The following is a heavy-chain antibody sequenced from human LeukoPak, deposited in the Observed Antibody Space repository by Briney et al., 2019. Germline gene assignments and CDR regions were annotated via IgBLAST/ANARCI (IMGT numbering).Heavy chain of an antibody. CDR1: GYTXXXXX. Sequence: ASVNVSCKVSGYTXXXXXXHXXXXXXGKXXXWXXGXXPXDSETIYAQKXQGRVTMTEDTSTDTAYMELSSLRSEDTAVYYCATMHYDYVWGSYPRDYWGQGTLVTVSS. CDR3: ATMHYDYVWGSYPRDY. J-gene: IGHJ4*02. V-gene: IGHV1-24*01. CDR2: XXPXDSET. D-gene: IGHD3-16*02.